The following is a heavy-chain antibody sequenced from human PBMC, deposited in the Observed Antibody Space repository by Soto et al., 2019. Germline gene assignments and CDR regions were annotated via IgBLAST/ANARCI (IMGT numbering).Heavy chain of an antibody. CDR1: GGSISRYY. CDR3: ARQSFTPRSMTTLYYYGMDV. CDR2: IYYSGST. Sequence: SETLSLTCTVSGGSISRYYWSWIRQPPGKGLEWIGYIYYSGSTNYNPSLKSRVTISVDTSKNQFSLKLSSVTAADTAVYYCARQSFTPRSMTTLYYYGMDVWGQGTTVT. J-gene: IGHJ6*02. D-gene: IGHD4-4*01. V-gene: IGHV4-59*01.